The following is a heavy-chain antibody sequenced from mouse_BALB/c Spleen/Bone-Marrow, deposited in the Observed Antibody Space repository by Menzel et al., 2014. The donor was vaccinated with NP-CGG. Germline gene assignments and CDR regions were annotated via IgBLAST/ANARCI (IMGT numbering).Heavy chain of an antibody. CDR1: GHTFTDHW. V-gene: IGHV1-69*01. Sequence: QVQLKESGAELVMPGASVKMSCKASGHTFTDHWMHWVKQRPGQGLEWIGTIDISDSYTTYNQKFKGKATLTVDKSSSTAYMQLSSLTSEDSAVYYCARGGPQDSSGTGAMDYWGQGTSVTVSS. CDR2: IDISDSYT. D-gene: IGHD3-2*01. CDR3: ARGGPQDSSGTGAMDY. J-gene: IGHJ4*01.